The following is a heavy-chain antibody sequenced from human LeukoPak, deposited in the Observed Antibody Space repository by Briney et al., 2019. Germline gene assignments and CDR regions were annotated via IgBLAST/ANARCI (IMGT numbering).Heavy chain of an antibody. CDR2: INPNSGGT. J-gene: IGHJ3*02. V-gene: IGHV1-2*02. CDR1: GYTFTGYY. Sequence: ASVKVSCKASGYTFTGYYIHWVRQAPGQGLEWMGWINPNSGGTNYAQKFQGRVTMTRDTSISTAYMGLSRLRSDDTAVYYCARDRGVGVLRYFDWPPWAFDIWGQGTMVTVSS. D-gene: IGHD3-9*01. CDR3: ARDRGVGVLRYFDWPPWAFDI.